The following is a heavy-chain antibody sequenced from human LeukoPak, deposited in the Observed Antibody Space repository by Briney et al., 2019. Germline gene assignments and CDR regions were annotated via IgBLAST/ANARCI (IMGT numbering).Heavy chain of an antibody. J-gene: IGHJ6*02. D-gene: IGHD3-10*01. V-gene: IGHV3-7*01. CDR1: GFTFSSYW. CDR2: IKQDGSEK. CDR3: ARDRYYYGSGSYYLASYYYYYYGMDV. Sequence: GGSLRLSCAASGFTFSSYWMSWVRQAPGKGLEWVANIKQDGSEKYYVDSVKGRFTISRDNAKNSLYLQMNSLRAEDTAVYYCARDRYYYGSGSYYLASYYYYYYGMDVWGQGTTVTVSS.